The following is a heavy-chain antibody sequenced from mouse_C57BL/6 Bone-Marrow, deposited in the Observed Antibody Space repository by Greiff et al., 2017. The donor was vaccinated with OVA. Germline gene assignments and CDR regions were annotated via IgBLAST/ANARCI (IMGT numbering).Heavy chain of an antibody. Sequence: EVHLVESGAELVRPGASVKLSCTASGFNIKDYYMHWVKQRPEQGLEWIGRIDPEDGDTEYAPKFQGKATMTADTSSNTAYLQLSSLTSEDTAVYYCTTGWLLRRAWFAYWGQGTLVTVSA. CDR2: IDPEDGDT. CDR1: GFNIKDYY. J-gene: IGHJ3*01. CDR3: TTGWLLRRAWFAY. V-gene: IGHV14-1*01. D-gene: IGHD2-3*01.